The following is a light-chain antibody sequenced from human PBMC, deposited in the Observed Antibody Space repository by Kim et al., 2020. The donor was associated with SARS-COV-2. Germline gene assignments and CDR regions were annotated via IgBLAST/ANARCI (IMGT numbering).Light chain of an antibody. CDR1: QSVLYSSNNKNY. Sequence: DIVMTQSPDSLAVSLGERATIDCKSSQSVLYSSNNKNYLAWYQHKPGQPPKLLIYWASTRESGVPDRFSGSGSGTDFTLTINSRQAEDVAVYYCQQYFSTRTFGQGTKVDIK. J-gene: IGKJ1*01. V-gene: IGKV4-1*01. CDR2: WAS. CDR3: QQYFSTRT.